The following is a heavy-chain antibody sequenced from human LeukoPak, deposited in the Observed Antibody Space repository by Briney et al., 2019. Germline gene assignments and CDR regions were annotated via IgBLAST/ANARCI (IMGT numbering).Heavy chain of an antibody. CDR1: GFTFSSYA. D-gene: IGHD6-19*01. CDR3: AGPLEGIAVAGWALDY. J-gene: IGHJ4*02. Sequence: GGSLRLSCAASGFTFSSYAMSWVRQAPGKGLEWVSSISSSSSYIYYADSVKGRFTISRDNAKNSLYLQMNSLRAEDTAVYYCAGPLEGIAVAGWALDYWGQGTLVTVSS. V-gene: IGHV3-21*01. CDR2: ISSSSSYI.